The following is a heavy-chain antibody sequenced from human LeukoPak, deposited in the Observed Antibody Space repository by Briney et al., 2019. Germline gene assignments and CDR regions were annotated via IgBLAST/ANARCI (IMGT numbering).Heavy chain of an antibody. Sequence: ASVKVSCKASGYIFTTYGISWVRQAPGQGLEWMGWISVYNGDTKYAQKLQGRVTMTTDTSTSTAYMELRSLRSDDTAVYYCARGGGGSYYYYYGMDVWGQGTTVTVSS. CDR3: ARGGGGSYYYYYGMDV. CDR2: ISVYNGDT. CDR1: GYIFTTYG. D-gene: IGHD1-26*01. J-gene: IGHJ6*02. V-gene: IGHV1-18*01.